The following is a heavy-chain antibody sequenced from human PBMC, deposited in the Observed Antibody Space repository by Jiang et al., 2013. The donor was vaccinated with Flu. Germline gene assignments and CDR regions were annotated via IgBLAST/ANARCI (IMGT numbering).Heavy chain of an antibody. CDR3: AKDVSSAWANNWFDP. Sequence: QLLESGGGLVQPGGSLRLSCAASGFTFSSYAMNWVRQAPGKGLEWVSTISGSGSSTYYADSVKGRFTISRDNSKNTLYLQMNRLRAEDTAIYYCAKDVSSAWANNWFDPWGQGTLVTVSS. V-gene: IGHV3-23*01. J-gene: IGHJ5*02. D-gene: IGHD6-19*01. CDR1: GFTFSSYA. CDR2: ISGSGSST.